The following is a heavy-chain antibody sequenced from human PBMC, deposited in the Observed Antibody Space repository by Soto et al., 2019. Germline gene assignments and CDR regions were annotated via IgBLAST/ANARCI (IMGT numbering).Heavy chain of an antibody. Sequence: SETLSLTCTVSGASISDYYWSWIRQPPGKGLEWIGDIYFLGTTTYNPSLKSRVTISVDLSKNQFSLRLRSVTAADTATYYCATLGSGSGSPEFDYWGQGTLVTVSS. D-gene: IGHD3-10*01. CDR2: IYFLGTT. CDR1: GASISDYY. J-gene: IGHJ4*02. V-gene: IGHV4-59*08. CDR3: ATLGSGSGSPEFDY.